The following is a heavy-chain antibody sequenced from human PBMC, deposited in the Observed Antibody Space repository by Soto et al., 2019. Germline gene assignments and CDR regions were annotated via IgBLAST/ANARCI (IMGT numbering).Heavy chain of an antibody. CDR2: IYNSGRT. V-gene: IGHV4-59*08. J-gene: IGHJ4*02. Sequence: QVQLQESGPGLVKPSETLSLTCTVSGGSISSYYWSWIRQPPGKGLEWIGSIYNSGRTNYNPSLKSRVTISVDTSKNQFSLKLSSVTAADTAVYYCARRYGYSFDYWGQGTLVTVSS. CDR1: GGSISSYY. CDR3: ARRYGYSFDY. D-gene: IGHD1-1*01.